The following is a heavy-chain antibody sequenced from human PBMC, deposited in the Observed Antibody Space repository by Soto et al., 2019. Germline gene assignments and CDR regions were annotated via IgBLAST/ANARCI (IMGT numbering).Heavy chain of an antibody. V-gene: IGHV4-59*01. CDR3: ARDGDGRMATNPYYYNGMDV. CDR2: VFYTGRA. CDR1: GGSFSGYY. J-gene: IGHJ6*02. D-gene: IGHD2-21*02. Sequence: PSETLSLTCAVYGGSFSGYYWSWIRQPPGKGLEWIGYVFYTGRANYNASLKSRVSISLDTSNYQFSLKLSSVTAADTAVYYCARDGDGRMATNPYYYNGMDVWGPGTTVTVSS.